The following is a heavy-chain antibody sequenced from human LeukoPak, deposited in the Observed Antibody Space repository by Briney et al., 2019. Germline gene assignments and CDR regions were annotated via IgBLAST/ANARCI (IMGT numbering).Heavy chain of an antibody. D-gene: IGHD5-24*01. CDR1: GYTFTGYY. J-gene: IGHJ3*02. Sequence: ASVKVSCKASGYTFTGYYMNGVRQAPGQGVEWVGRINPNSGGTNYAQRFQGRVTITRATSISTAYMELSRLSSDDTAVYYCERVGDGLNDAFDIWGRGTMVTVSS. V-gene: IGHV1-2*06. CDR3: ERVGDGLNDAFDI. CDR2: INPNSGGT.